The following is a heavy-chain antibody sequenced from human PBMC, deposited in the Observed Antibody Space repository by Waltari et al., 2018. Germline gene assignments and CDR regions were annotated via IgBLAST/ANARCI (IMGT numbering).Heavy chain of an antibody. CDR2: SIALFGRP. V-gene: IGHV1-69*01. J-gene: IGHJ5*02. CDR3: AIERGYKNGYKWLDP. CDR1: GGIFSSYA. D-gene: IGHD5-12*01. Sequence: QVQLLQSGAEVKKPGSSVRVSCKVSGGIFSSYAVNWVRHSPGRGLEWLGGSIALFGRPDDAEKFQGRVTIVADASTSTVYMDLDGLRSEDTAMYYCAIERGYKNGYKWLDPWGQGTLVTVSS.